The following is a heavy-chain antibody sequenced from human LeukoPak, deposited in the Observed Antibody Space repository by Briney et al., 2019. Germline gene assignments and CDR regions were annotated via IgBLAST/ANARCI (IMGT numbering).Heavy chain of an antibody. Sequence: SETLSLTCAVSGGSISSGSYSWSWIRQPPGKGLEWIGYIYPRGSTYYSPSLKSRLILSLDKSANQFSLNLSSVTAADTAVYYCARFSPRAMGNYLDFWGRGTLVTVSS. CDR2: IYPRGST. J-gene: IGHJ4*02. CDR1: GGSISSGSYS. CDR3: ARFSPRAMGNYLDF. D-gene: IGHD7-27*01. V-gene: IGHV4-30-2*01.